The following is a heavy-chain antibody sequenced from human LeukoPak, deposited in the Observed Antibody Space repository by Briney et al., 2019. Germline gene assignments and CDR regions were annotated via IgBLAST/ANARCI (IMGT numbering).Heavy chain of an antibody. J-gene: IGHJ4*02. CDR1: GFTFSSYW. Sequence: GGSLRLSCAASGFTFSSYWMSWARQAPGKGLEWVAIKGRFTISRDNSKNTLYLQMNSLRAEDTAVYYCARVAGHDIRGLITYYFDDWGQGTLVTVSS. CDR3: ARVAGHDIRGLITYYFDD. D-gene: IGHD3-10*01. V-gene: IGHV3-33*08.